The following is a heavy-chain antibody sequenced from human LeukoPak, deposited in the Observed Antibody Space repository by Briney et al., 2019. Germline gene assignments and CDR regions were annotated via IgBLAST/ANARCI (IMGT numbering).Heavy chain of an antibody. Sequence: SETLSLTCTVSGGXISSYYCSWIRQPPGKGLEWIGYIYSRGLTRGSTNYNPSLKSRVTISVDTSKNQFSLKLSSVTAADTAVYYCARDQEYSGSYYRYFDYWGQGALVTVSS. J-gene: IGHJ4*02. V-gene: IGHV4-59*01. CDR1: GGXISSYY. CDR2: IYSRGLTRGST. D-gene: IGHD1-26*01. CDR3: ARDQEYSGSYYRYFDY.